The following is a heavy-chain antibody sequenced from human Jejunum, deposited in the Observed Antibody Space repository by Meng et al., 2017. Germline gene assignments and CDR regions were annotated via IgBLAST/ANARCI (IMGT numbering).Heavy chain of an antibody. CDR2: IASATTTT. CDR3: AKRSDNNCWYMFFDS. Sequence: GESLKISCAASGFTFSTYAMTWVRQAPGKGLEWVSTIASATTTTYYADSVKGRFTISRDNAKNTLYLQMSSLRAEDTAVYFCAKRSDNNCWYMFFDSWGQGTLVTVSS. J-gene: IGHJ4*02. CDR1: GFTFSTYA. V-gene: IGHV3-23*01. D-gene: IGHD6-13*01.